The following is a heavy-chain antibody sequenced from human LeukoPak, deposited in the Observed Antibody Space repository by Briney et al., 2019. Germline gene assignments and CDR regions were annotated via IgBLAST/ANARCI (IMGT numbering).Heavy chain of an antibody. CDR1: GYSFTGYG. Sequence: ASVTVSCKASGYSFTGYGFSWVRQAPGQGLEWMGWISAYNGPTEYAQKFQGRVTMTTDTSTSTAYMELRSLRSDDTAVYFCARDRARSAMAREFQHWGQGTQVTVYS. J-gene: IGHJ1*01. CDR3: ARDRARSAMAREFQH. V-gene: IGHV1-18*01. D-gene: IGHD2-2*01. CDR2: ISAYNGPT.